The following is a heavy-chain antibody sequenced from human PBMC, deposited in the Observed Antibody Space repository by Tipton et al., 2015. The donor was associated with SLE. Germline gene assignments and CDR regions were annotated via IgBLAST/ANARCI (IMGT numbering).Heavy chain of an antibody. Sequence: TLSLTCTVSGASVSSSNSNWGWIRQPPGKRLEWIGSVYFSGITFYSPSLQSRVTISVDGSKNQFSLKLTSVTAADTAVYYCARHGYDIWSGYDYWGQGTLVTVSS. CDR3: ARHGYDIWSGYDY. V-gene: IGHV4-39*07. CDR1: GASVSSSNSN. CDR2: VYFSGIT. J-gene: IGHJ4*02. D-gene: IGHD3-3*01.